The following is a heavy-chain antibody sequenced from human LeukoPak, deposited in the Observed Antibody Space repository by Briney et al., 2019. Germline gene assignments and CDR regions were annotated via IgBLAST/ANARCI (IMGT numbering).Heavy chain of an antibody. V-gene: IGHV1-8*01. CDR1: GYSLSNND. J-gene: IGHJ4*02. CDR3: ARELYSSSSRAFDY. CDR2: MSPNSGNT. Sequence: GASVKVSCKASGYSLSNNDINWVRQTTGQGLEWMGWMSPNSGNTGYAQKFQGRITMTKNTSISTAYMELSSLRSEDTAVYYCARELYSSSSRAFDYWGQGTLVTVSS. D-gene: IGHD6-6*01.